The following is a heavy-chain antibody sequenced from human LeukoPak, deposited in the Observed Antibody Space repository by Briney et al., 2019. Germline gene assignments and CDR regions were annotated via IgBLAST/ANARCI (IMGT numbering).Heavy chain of an antibody. D-gene: IGHD3-10*01. Sequence: GGSLRLSCAASGFTFATTWMHWVRQAPGKGLVWVSLINNDGSTTNYADSVKGRFTISRDNAKNTVYLQMNSLRAEDTAVYYCAIGGTYGSGSWGQGTLVTVSS. CDR2: INNDGSTT. J-gene: IGHJ4*02. V-gene: IGHV3-74*01. CDR3: AIGGTYGSGS. CDR1: GFTFATTW.